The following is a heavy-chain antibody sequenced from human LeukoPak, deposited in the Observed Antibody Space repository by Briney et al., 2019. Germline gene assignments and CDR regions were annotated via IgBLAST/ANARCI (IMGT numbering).Heavy chain of an antibody. CDR3: ARVLRYCSGGNCYSGGLGYMDV. Sequence: GGSLRLSCAASGFTFSTYSMNWVRQAPGKGLEWVSSISSSSSHIYYADSVKGRFTISRDNAKNSLFLQMNSLRAEDTAVYYCARVLRYCSGGNCYSGGLGYMDVWGKGTTVTISS. D-gene: IGHD2-15*01. CDR2: ISSSSSHI. J-gene: IGHJ6*03. CDR1: GFTFSTYS. V-gene: IGHV3-21*04.